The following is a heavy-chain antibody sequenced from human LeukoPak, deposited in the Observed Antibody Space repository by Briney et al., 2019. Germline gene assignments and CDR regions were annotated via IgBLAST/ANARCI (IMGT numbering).Heavy chain of an antibody. V-gene: IGHV4-59*01. D-gene: IGHD6-19*01. CDR2: IYYSGST. CDR3: ARVIAVAEYNWFDP. J-gene: IGHJ5*02. CDR1: GGSFSGYY. Sequence: SETLSLTCAVYGGSFSGYYWSWIRQPPGKGLEWIGYIYYSGSTNYNPSLKSRVTISVDTSKNQFSLKLSSVTAADTAVYYCARVIAVAEYNWFDPWGQGTLVTVSS.